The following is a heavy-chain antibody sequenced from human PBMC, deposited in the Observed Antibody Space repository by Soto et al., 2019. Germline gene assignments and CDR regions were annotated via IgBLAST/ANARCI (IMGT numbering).Heavy chain of an antibody. Sequence: QVQLVQSGAEVKKPGASVKISCEASGYTFISRALHWVRQAPGQRLEWMGWINPDNANTKYSQNFQGRVTFTRDTSATTAYMELSSLISEDTAVYFCARDPGSGHYFDYWGQGTLVTVSS. V-gene: IGHV1-3*01. D-gene: IGHD2-15*01. J-gene: IGHJ4*02. CDR2: INPDNANT. CDR3: ARDPGSGHYFDY. CDR1: GYTFISRA.